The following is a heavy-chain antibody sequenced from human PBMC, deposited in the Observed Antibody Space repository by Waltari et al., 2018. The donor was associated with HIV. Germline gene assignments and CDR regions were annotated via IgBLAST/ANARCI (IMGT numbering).Heavy chain of an antibody. CDR3: TTDQVGIRPLEAPRY. J-gene: IGHJ4*02. V-gene: IGHV3-15*01. D-gene: IGHD2-21*01. CDR1: GFTLSNAW. Sequence: EVQLVESGGGLVKPGGSLRLSCAASGFTLSNAWMSCVRQHPGQGRAWVGRIKSKTDGGTTDYAAPVKGRFTISRDDSKNTLYLQMNSLKTEDTAVYYCTTDQVGIRPLEAPRYWGQGTLVTVSS. CDR2: IKSKTDGGTT.